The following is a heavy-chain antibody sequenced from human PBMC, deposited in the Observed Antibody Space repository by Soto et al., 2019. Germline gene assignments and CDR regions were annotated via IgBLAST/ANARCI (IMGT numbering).Heavy chain of an antibody. CDR1: GWFFSGYY. V-gene: IGHV4-34*01. CDR3: ARAVRFGRQLGY. CDR2: INHSGST. Sequence: SSETLSLTCAVYGWFFSGYYWSWIRQPPGKGLEWIGEINHSGSTNYNPSLKSRVTISVDTSKNQFSLKLSSVTAADTDVYYCARAVRFGRQLGYWGQGTLVTVSS. D-gene: IGHD3-10*01. J-gene: IGHJ4*02.